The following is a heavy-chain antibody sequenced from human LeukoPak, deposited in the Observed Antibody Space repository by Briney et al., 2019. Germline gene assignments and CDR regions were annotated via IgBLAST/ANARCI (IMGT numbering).Heavy chain of an antibody. CDR2: IGASGSYM. CDR3: AREDYSSGNPTIDT. D-gene: IGHD3-10*01. CDR1: GFTFSRYA. J-gene: IGHJ5*02. V-gene: IGHV3-21*06. Sequence: GGSLRLSCAASGFTFSRYAMKWVRQAPGKGLEWVSCIGASGSYMYYADSVKGRFTISRDNAKNSMYLRMNSLRAEDAAVYYCAREDYSSGNPTIDTWGQGTLVTVPS.